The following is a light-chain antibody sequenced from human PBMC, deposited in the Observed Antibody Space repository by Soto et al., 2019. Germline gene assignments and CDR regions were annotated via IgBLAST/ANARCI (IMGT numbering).Light chain of an antibody. V-gene: IGLV2-23*02. Sequence: QSALTQPASVSGSPGQSITISCTGTSSDVGSYNFVSWYQQHPGKAPKLMIYDVSKRPSGVSNRFSGSKSGNTASLTISGLQEEDEDDYYYCSYSGSSTVVFGGGTKLTVL. CDR3: CSYSGSSTVV. CDR1: SSDVGSYNF. CDR2: DVS. J-gene: IGLJ2*01.